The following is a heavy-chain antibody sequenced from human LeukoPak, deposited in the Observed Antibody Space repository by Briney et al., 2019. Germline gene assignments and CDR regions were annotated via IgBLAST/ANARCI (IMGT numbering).Heavy chain of an antibody. CDR3: ARASEGSYGDWFDP. J-gene: IGHJ5*02. CDR2: IIPIFGTA. V-gene: IGHV1-69*05. D-gene: IGHD1-26*01. Sequence: PPASVKVSCKASGGTFSSYAISWVRQAPGQGLEWMGGIIPIFGTANYAQKFQGRVTITTDESTSTAYMELSRLRSDDTAVYYCARASEGSYGDWFDPWGQGTLVTVSS. CDR1: GGTFSSYA.